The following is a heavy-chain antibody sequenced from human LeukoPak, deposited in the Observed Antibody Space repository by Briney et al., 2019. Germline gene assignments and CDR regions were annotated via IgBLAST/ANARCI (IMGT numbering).Heavy chain of an antibody. CDR2: IWYDGSNK. D-gene: IGHD6-19*01. CDR1: RFTFKNYG. Sequence: GRSLRLSCAASRFTFKNYGMHWVRQAPGKGLERVAVIWYDGSNKYYADSVEGRFTLSRDNSKNTLYLQMNSLRAEDTAVYYCARDRQWRPSNWYFDLWGRGTLVTVSS. V-gene: IGHV3-33*01. CDR3: ARDRQWRPSNWYFDL. J-gene: IGHJ2*01.